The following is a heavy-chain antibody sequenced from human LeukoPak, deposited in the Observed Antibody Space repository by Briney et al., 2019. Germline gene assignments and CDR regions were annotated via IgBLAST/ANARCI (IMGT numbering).Heavy chain of an antibody. CDR3: ARVGPASNVGAFDI. J-gene: IGHJ3*02. Sequence: GGSLRLSCVASGFTFSRFEMNWVRQAPGKGLEWISHISTGTYIAYTDSVKGRFTISRDNAKNSLYLQMNSLRAEDTAVYYCARVGPASNVGAFDIWGQGTMVTVSS. D-gene: IGHD1-1*01. CDR1: GFTFSRFE. V-gene: IGHV3-48*03. CDR2: ISTGTYI.